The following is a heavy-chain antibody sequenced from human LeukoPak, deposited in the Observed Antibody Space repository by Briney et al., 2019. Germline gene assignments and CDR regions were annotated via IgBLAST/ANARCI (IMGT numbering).Heavy chain of an antibody. CDR2: IYSSGST. D-gene: IGHD6-19*01. CDR1: GGSISNYY. J-gene: IGHJ4*01. Sequence: MSSETPSLTCTVSGGSISNYYWSWIRQAAGKGLEWIGRIYSSGSTNYNPSLQSRLSMSVDTSKNQFSLKLNSVTAADTAVYYCARGSSGWYSIDYWGHGILVTVSS. CDR3: ARGSSGWYSIDY. V-gene: IGHV4-4*07.